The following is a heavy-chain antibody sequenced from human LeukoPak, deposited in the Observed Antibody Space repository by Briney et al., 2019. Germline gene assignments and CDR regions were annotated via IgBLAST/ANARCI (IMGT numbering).Heavy chain of an antibody. CDR2: IYISGNI. V-gene: IGHV4-61*02. J-gene: IGHJ3*02. CDR1: GGSISSGSYY. Sequence: SETLSLTCTVSGGSISSGSYYWSWIRQPAGRGLEWIGRIYISGNINYNPSLKRRVTISLDTSKNQFSLRLSSVTAADTAVYYCARVTSGYYTADAFDIWGQGTMVTVSS. CDR3: ARVTSGYYTADAFDI. D-gene: IGHD3-3*01.